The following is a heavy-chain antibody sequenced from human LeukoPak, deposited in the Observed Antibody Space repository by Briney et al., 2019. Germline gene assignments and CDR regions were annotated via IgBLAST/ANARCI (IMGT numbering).Heavy chain of an antibody. J-gene: IGHJ5*02. CDR3: ERGGYYGSGNDFRFDP. V-gene: IGHV4-59*01. Sequence: SGTLSLTCTVSGGSISSYYWSWIRQPPGKGLDGMGYIYYSWSTNYKPSLNSRVTISVDTSKNHFSLTLSSVTAEDTAVYYCERGGYYGSGNDFRFDPWGQGTLVTVSS. CDR2: IYYSWST. CDR1: GGSISSYY. D-gene: IGHD3-10*01.